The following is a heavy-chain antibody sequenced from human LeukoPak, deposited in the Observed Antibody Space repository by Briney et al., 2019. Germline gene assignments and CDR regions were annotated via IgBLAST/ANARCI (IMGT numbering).Heavy chain of an antibody. CDR1: GGTFSSYA. J-gene: IGHJ4*02. V-gene: IGHV1-69*01. D-gene: IGHD2-2*01. Sequence: SVKVSCKASGGTFSSYAINWVRQAPGQGLEWMGGIIPIFGTANYAQKFQDRVTITADESTSTAYMELSSLRSEDTAIYYCASRLYCSNTRCRNFPFAYWGQGTLVTVSS. CDR2: IIPIFGTA. CDR3: ASRLYCSNTRCRNFPFAY.